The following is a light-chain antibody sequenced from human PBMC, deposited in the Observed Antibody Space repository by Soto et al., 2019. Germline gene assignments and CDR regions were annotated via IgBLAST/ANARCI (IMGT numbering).Light chain of an antibody. V-gene: IGLV2-8*01. CDR2: EVS. Sequence: QPVLTQPPSASGTPGQSVTISCTGTSSDVGGHKYVSWYQVHPGKAPKLIIYEVSQRPSGVPDRFSGSKSGNTASLTVSGLQAEDEADYYCSSYAGSNNFVAFGGGTKLTV. CDR1: SSDVGGHKY. CDR3: SSYAGSNNFVA. J-gene: IGLJ2*01.